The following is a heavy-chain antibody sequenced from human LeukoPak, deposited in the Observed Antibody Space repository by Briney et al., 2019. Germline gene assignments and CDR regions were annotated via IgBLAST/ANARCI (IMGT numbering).Heavy chain of an antibody. Sequence: ASVKVSCMASGYTFTSYDINWVRQATGQGLEWMGWMSPNSGNTGYAQKFQGRVTMTRNTSISTAYLQWSSLKASDTAMYYCARLLPTDPSHRNLIVATIFYYFDYWGQGTLVTVSS. CDR1: GYTFTSYD. CDR3: ARLLPTDPSHRNLIVATIFYYFDY. CDR2: MSPNSGNT. D-gene: IGHD5-12*01. V-gene: IGHV1-8*01. J-gene: IGHJ4*02.